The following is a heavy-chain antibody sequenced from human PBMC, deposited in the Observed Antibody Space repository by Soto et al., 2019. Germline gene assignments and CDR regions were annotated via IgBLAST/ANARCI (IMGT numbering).Heavy chain of an antibody. V-gene: IGHV1-24*01. CDR3: ATVRDSSGWYPNWFDP. CDR1: GYTLTELS. Sequence: ASVKVSCKVSGYTLTELSMHLVRQAPGKGLEWMGGFDPEDGETIYAQKFQGRVTMTEDTSTDTAYMELSSLRSEDTAVYYCATVRDSSGWYPNWFDPWGQGTLVTAPQ. J-gene: IGHJ5*02. D-gene: IGHD6-19*01. CDR2: FDPEDGET.